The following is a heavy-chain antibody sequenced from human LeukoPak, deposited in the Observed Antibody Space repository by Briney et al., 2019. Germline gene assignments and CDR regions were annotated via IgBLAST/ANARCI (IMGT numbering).Heavy chain of an antibody. J-gene: IGHJ3*02. CDR1: GFTFSSYA. D-gene: IGHD4-17*01. V-gene: IGHV3-23*01. CDR2: ISGSGGST. Sequence: PGGSLRLSCAASGFTFSSYAMSWVRQAPGNGLEWVSVISGSGGSTYYADSVKGRFTISRDNSKNTLYLQMNSLRAEDTAVYYCAKIRAYSSLDYGYDAFDIWGQGTMVTVSS. CDR3: AKIRAYSSLDYGYDAFDI.